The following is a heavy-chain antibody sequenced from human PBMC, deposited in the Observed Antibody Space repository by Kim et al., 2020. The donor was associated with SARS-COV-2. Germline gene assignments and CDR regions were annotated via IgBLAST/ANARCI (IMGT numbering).Heavy chain of an antibody. CDR2: INHSGST. Sequence: SETLSLTCAVYGGSFSGYYWSWIRQPPGKGLEWIGEINHSGSTNYNPSLKSRVTISVDTSKNQFSLKLSSVTAADTAVYYCARDRYSSSSRPSWFDPWG. J-gene: IGHJ5*02. V-gene: IGHV4-34*01. CDR3: ARDRYSSSSRPSWFDP. CDR1: GGSFSGYY. D-gene: IGHD6-6*01.